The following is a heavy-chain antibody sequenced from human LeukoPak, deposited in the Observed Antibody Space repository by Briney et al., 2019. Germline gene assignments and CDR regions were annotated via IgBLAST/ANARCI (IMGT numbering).Heavy chain of an antibody. J-gene: IGHJ5*02. Sequence: SETLSLTCTVSGDSLSSSKSNFWGWIRQPPGEGLEWIGSIYYSGSTYYNASLKSRVTISVDTSKNQFSLTLSSVTAADTAVYYCATRPDIASTGPGWFDPWGQGTLVTVSS. D-gene: IGHD6-13*01. CDR2: IYYSGST. CDR3: ATRPDIASTGPGWFDP. V-gene: IGHV4-39*07. CDR1: GDSLSSSKSNF.